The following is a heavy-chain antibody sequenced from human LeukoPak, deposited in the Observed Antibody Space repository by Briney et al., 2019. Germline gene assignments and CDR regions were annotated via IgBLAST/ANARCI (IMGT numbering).Heavy chain of an antibody. CDR3: ARGHSSSWSPFDY. CDR2: IYTSGST. D-gene: IGHD6-13*01. Sequence: SETLSLTCTVSGGSISSYYWSWILQPAGKGLEWIGRIYTSGSTNYNPSLKSRVTMSVDTSKNQFSLKLSSVTAADTAVFYCARGHSSSWSPFDYWGQGTLVTVSS. J-gene: IGHJ4*02. V-gene: IGHV4-4*07. CDR1: GGSISSYY.